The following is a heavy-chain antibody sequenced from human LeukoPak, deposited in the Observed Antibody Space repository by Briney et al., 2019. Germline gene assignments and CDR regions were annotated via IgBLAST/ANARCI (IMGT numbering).Heavy chain of an antibody. D-gene: IGHD3-22*01. CDR2: ISGSGGST. CDR1: GFTFGSYA. V-gene: IGHV3-23*01. CDR3: AKDSAFGFFYDSSGPDFDY. Sequence: GGSLRLSCAASGFTFGSYAMSWVRQAPGKGLEWVSAISGSGGSTYYADSVKGRFTISRDNSKNTLYLQMNSLRAEDTAVYYCAKDSAFGFFYDSSGPDFDYWGQGTLVTVSS. J-gene: IGHJ4*02.